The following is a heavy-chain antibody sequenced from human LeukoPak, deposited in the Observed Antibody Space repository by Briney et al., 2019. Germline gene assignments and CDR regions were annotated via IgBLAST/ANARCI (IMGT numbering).Heavy chain of an antibody. CDR2: IFSNDNT. Sequence: GGSLRLSCAASGFTVTNNYMCWVRQAPGKGLEWVSVIFSNDNTYHADSVKGRFAISRDTSKNTLYLQMNSLRVEDTAVYYCAAVSTRTYYYGLDVWGQGTTVTVSS. CDR1: GFTVTNNY. J-gene: IGHJ6*02. V-gene: IGHV3-53*01. D-gene: IGHD4-17*01. CDR3: AAVSTRTYYYGLDV.